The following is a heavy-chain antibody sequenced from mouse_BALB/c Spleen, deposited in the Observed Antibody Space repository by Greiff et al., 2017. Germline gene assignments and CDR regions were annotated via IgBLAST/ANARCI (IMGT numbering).Heavy chain of an antibody. J-gene: IGHJ2*01. CDR1: GYAFTNYL. D-gene: IGHD2-1*01. CDR2: INPGSGGT. V-gene: IGHV1-54*01. Sequence: VQLQQSGAELVRPGTSVKVSCKASGYAFTNYLIEWVKQRPGQGLEWIGVINPGSGGTNYNEKFKGKATLTADKSSSTAYMQLSSLTSDDSAVYFCARKRVVTTFDYWGQGTTVTVSS. CDR3: ARKRVVTTFDY.